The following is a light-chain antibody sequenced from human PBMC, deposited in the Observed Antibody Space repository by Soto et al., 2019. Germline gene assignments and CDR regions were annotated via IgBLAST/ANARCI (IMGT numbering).Light chain of an antibody. J-gene: IGLJ7*01. CDR2: DVS. CDR3: CSYAGSYNGV. V-gene: IGLV2-11*01. Sequence: QSVLTQPRSVSGSPGQSVTISCTGTSSDVGGYNYVSWYQQHPGKAPKLMIYDVSKRPSGVPDRFSGSKSGNTASLTISGLQDEDEDDYYCCSYAGSYNGVFGGGTQLTVL. CDR1: SSDVGGYNY.